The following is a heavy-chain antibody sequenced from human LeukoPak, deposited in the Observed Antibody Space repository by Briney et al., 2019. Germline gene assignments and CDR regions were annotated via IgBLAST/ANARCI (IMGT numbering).Heavy chain of an antibody. Sequence: ASVKVSCKASGYTFTDNVFSWGRQAPGEGLEWMGWISAKSGKTNFAQRFQDRVTMTRETSSSTVYMELRSLRSDDTAVYFCARDKDYRFDYWGQGTLVSVTS. V-gene: IGHV1-18*01. CDR1: GYTFTDNV. CDR3: ARDKDYRFDY. J-gene: IGHJ4*02. CDR2: ISAKSGKT. D-gene: IGHD3-16*02.